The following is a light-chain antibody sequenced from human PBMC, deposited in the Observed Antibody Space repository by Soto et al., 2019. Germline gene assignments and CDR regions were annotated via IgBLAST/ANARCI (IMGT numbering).Light chain of an antibody. CDR1: SSNIGTNY. CDR2: SNT. Sequence: QSVLTQPPSASGTPGQRVTISCSGSSSNIGTNYVYWYQQLPGTAPKLLINSNTQRPSGVPDRFSCSKSGTSAALATSGLRSEDEAHYYCAAWDASLSGWVFGGGTKLTVL. J-gene: IGLJ3*02. V-gene: IGLV1-47*02. CDR3: AAWDASLSGWV.